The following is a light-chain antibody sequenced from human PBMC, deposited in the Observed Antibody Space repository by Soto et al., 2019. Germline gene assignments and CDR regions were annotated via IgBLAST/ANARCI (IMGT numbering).Light chain of an antibody. V-gene: IGKV1-5*01. CDR1: QSISSW. J-gene: IGKJ4*01. CDR2: DAS. CDR3: QQASSFPLT. Sequence: DIQVTTSPSTLSASVANRDTMTWRASQSISSWLAWYQQKPGKAPKLLIYDASSLESGVPSRFSGSESGAVFTLTISNLQPEDFATYYCQQASSFPLTFGGGTKVDIK.